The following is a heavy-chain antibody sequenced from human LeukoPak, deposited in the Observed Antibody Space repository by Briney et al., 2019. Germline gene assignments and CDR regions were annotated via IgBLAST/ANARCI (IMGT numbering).Heavy chain of an antibody. D-gene: IGHD2-21*01. J-gene: IGHJ4*02. CDR1: GFTFSSYW. CDR3: ARTISY. V-gene: IGHV3-7*01. Sequence: GGSLRLSCAAPGFTFSSYWMSWVRQAPGKGLEWVANIKQDGSEKYYVDSVKGRFTISRGNAKNSLYLQMNSLRAEDTAVYYCARTISYWGQGTLVTVSS. CDR2: IKQDGSEK.